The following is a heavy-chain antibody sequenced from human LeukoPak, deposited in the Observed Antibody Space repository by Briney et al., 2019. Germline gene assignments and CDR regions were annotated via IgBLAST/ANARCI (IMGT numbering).Heavy chain of an antibody. CDR1: GGSISSSSYY. CDR3: ARIYCSSTSCYFVGTSDAFDI. V-gene: IGHV4-39*07. J-gene: IGHJ3*02. CDR2: IYYSGST. Sequence: SETLSLTCTVSGGSISSSSYYWGWIRQPPGKGLEWLGSIYYSGSTYYNPSLKSRVTISVDTSKNQFSLKLSSVTAADTAVYYCARIYCSSTSCYFVGTSDAFDIWGQGTMVTVSS. D-gene: IGHD2-2*01.